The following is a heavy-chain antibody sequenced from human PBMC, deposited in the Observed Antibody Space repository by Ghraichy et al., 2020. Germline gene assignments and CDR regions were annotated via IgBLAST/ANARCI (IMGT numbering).Heavy chain of an antibody. CDR3: AREIVAAAGMGGWFDP. J-gene: IGHJ5*02. Sequence: ASVKVSCKASGYTFTSYGISWVRQAPGQGLEWMGRISAYNGNTNYAQKLQGRVTMTTDTSTSTAYMELRSLRSDDTAVYYCAREIVAAAGMGGWFDPWGQGTLVTVSS. V-gene: IGHV1-18*04. CDR2: ISAYNGNT. D-gene: IGHD6-13*01. CDR1: GYTFTSYG.